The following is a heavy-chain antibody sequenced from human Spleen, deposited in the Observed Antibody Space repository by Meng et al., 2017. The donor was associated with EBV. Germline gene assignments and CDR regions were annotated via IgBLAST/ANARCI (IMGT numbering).Heavy chain of an antibody. J-gene: IGHJ4*02. CDR3: SRDLVGSDDD. CDR2: TNEDGGIT. D-gene: IGHD6-25*01. CDR1: GFSFSRYW. Sequence: EVELVESGGASVRPGGSLRLFCAASGFSFSRYWMHWVRQVPGKGLVWVSRTNEDGGITNYADSVKGRFTISRDNTKNTLYLQMNSLRAEDTAVYFCSRDLVGSDDDWGQGTLVTVSS. V-gene: IGHV3-74*01.